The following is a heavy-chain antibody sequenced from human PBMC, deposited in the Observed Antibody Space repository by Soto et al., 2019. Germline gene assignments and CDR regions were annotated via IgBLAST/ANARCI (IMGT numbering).Heavy chain of an antibody. V-gene: IGHV3-48*02. CDR1: GFTFSSYS. CDR3: ARNPEVAATDAFDY. Sequence: GGSLRLPCAASGFTFSSYSMNWVRQAPGKGLEWVSYISSSSSTIYYADSVKGRFTISRDNAKNSLYLQMNSLRDEDTAVYYCARNPEVAATDAFDYWGQGTLVTVSS. CDR2: ISSSSSTI. J-gene: IGHJ4*02. D-gene: IGHD2-15*01.